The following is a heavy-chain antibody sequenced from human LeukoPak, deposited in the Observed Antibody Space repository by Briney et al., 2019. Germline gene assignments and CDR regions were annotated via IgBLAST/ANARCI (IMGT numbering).Heavy chain of an antibody. CDR1: GGTFNSYA. J-gene: IGHJ4*02. D-gene: IGHD3-22*01. CDR2: ISAYNGNA. CDR3: ARGYYYDSSGLPSFDY. Sequence: ASVKVSCKASGGTFNSYAISWVRQAPGQGLEWMGWISAYNGNANYAQKLQGRVTLTTDTSTSTAYMELRGLRSDDTAVYYCARGYYYDSSGLPSFDYWGQGTLVTVSS. V-gene: IGHV1-18*01.